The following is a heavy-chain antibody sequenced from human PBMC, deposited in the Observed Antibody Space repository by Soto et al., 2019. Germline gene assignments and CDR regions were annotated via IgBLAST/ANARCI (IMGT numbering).Heavy chain of an antibody. CDR1: GVSFSGYY. J-gene: IGHJ6*02. CDR2: INHSGVT. D-gene: IGHD6-19*01. Sequence: SETLSLTCAVYGVSFSGYYWSLLRPPPGKGLEWIGEINHSGVTNYKPSLKRRVTISVDTSKNQFSLQLKSVTAADTALYYCARFSGSYYYAMDVWGQGSTVTVSS. V-gene: IGHV4-34*01. CDR3: ARFSGSYYYAMDV.